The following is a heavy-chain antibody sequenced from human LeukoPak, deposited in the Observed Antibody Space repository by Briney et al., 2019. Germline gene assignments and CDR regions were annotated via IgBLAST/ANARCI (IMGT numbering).Heavy chain of an antibody. CDR3: ARVGSVGSGSYYGY. J-gene: IGHJ4*02. CDR2: INPNSGGT. D-gene: IGHD3-10*01. V-gene: IGHV1-2*06. CDR1: GYTFTGYY. Sequence: SVKVSCKASGYTFTGYYMHWVRQAPGQGLEWMGRINPNSGGTNYAQKFQGRVTMTRDTSISTANMELSRLRSDDTAVYYCARVGSVGSGSYYGYWGQGTLVTVSS.